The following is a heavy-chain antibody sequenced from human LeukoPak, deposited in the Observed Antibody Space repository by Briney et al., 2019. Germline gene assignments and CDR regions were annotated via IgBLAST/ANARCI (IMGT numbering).Heavy chain of an antibody. V-gene: IGHV1-8*01. CDR2: MSPNSGDT. CDR1: GYTFTSYD. D-gene: IGHD7-27*01. J-gene: IGHJ4*02. CDR3: ARGPPNWGYDY. Sequence: ASVKVSCKASGYTFTSYDCNRVRQATGQRPEWMGWMSPNSGDTGYAQKFQDRVTMTRNTSISTAYMELSSLRSDDTAVYYCARGPPNWGYDYWGPGTLVTVSS.